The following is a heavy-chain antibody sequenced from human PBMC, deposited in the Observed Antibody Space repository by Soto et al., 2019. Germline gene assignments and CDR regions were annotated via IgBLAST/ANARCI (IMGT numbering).Heavy chain of an antibody. CDR3: VRDGSTGWHFDS. CDR1: GFTLSSYW. V-gene: IGHV3-7*01. D-gene: IGHD6-19*01. J-gene: IGHJ4*02. CDR2: TRQDGGQS. Sequence: EVQLVESGGGLVQPGGSLRLSCEASGFTLSSYWMSWIRQAPGKGLEWVANTRQDGGQSYLVDSVQGRFTISRDNAKNSVYLQMNSLRAEDTAVYYCVRDGSTGWHFDSWGREPWSPSPQ.